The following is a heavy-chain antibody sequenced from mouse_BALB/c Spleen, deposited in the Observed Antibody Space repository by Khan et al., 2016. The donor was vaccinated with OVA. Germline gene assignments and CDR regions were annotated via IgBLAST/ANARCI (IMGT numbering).Heavy chain of an antibody. Sequence: VQLQESGPGLVQPSQSLSITCTVSGFSLTSYGVHWVRQSPGKGLEWLGVIWRGGSTDYNAAFMSRLSITKDNSKSQVFFKMNSLQADDTAIYYCAKNDGSLYAMDYWGQGTSVTVSS. J-gene: IGHJ4*01. CDR1: GFSLTSYG. CDR3: AKNDGSLYAMDY. CDR2: IWRGGST. V-gene: IGHV2-5*01. D-gene: IGHD2-3*01.